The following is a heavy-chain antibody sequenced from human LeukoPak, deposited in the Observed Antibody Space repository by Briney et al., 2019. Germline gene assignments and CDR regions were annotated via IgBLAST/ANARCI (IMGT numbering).Heavy chain of an antibody. J-gene: IGHJ5*02. CDR2: ISSSSSYI. CDR3: ARENDYGFLKSNWFDP. D-gene: IGHD4-17*01. CDR1: GFTFSTYS. V-gene: IGHV3-21*01. Sequence: GGSLRLSCAASGFTFSTYSMNWVRQAPGKGLEWVSSISSSSSYIYYADPVKGRFTISRDNAKNSLYLQMNSLRAEDTAVYYCARENDYGFLKSNWFDPWGQGTLVTVSS.